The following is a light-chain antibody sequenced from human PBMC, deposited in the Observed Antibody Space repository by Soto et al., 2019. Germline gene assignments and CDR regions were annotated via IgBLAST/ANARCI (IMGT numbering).Light chain of an antibody. CDR3: QQYNNWPPLT. CDR1: QSVSSN. V-gene: IGKV3-15*01. CDR2: GGS. Sequence: EIVMTQSPATLSVSPGETATLSCRASQSVSSNLAWHQQKPAQAPRLLIYGGSTRATGIPARFSGSGSGTEFTLTISSLQSEDFAVYYCQQYNNWPPLTFGGGTKVEIK. J-gene: IGKJ4*01.